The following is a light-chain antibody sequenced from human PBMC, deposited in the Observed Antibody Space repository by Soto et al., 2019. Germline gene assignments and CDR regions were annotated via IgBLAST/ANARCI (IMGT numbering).Light chain of an antibody. CDR1: SSDVGSSDY. V-gene: IGLV2-14*01. CDR2: EVA. CDR3: GSYASSLYV. Sequence: QSALTQPASVSGSPGQSITISCTGTSSDVGSSDYVSWYQQHPGKAPTLMIYEVANRPSGFSNRFSGSKSGNTASLTISGLQAEDEADYYCGSYASSLYVFGAGTKVTVL. J-gene: IGLJ1*01.